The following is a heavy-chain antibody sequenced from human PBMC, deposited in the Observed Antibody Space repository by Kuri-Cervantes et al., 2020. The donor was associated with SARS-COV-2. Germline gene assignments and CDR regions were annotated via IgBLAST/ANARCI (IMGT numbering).Heavy chain of an antibody. J-gene: IGHJ6*02. CDR3: ARGFEPYYYGMDV. CDR1: GGSISSSSYY. V-gene: IGHV4-39*01. CDR2: IYYSGST. Sequence: ESLKISCTVSGGSISSSSYYWGWIRQPPGKGLEWIGSIYYSGSTYYNPSLKSRVTISVDTSKNQSSLKLSSVTAADTAVYYCARGFEPYYYGMDVWGQGTTVTVSS.